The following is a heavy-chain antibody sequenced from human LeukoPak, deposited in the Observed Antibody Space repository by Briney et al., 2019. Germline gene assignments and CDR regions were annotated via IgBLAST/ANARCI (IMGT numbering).Heavy chain of an antibody. D-gene: IGHD2-21*01. Sequence: SETLSLTCTVSGGSISTYYWSWIRQPPGKGLECLGFIFHTGTTNYNPSLKSRVTISVDTSKNQFSLKLSSVTAADTAIYYCARTYCGTDACPFDHWGQGNLVTVSS. CDR1: GGSISTYY. J-gene: IGHJ4*02. V-gene: IGHV4-59*08. CDR2: IFHTGTT. CDR3: ARTYCGTDACPFDH.